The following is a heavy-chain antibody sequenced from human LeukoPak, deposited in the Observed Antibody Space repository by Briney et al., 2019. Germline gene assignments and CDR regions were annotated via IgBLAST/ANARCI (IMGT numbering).Heavy chain of an antibody. J-gene: IGHJ4*02. CDR1: GFTFSSYG. V-gene: IGHV3-33*01. Sequence: GGSLRLSCAASGFTFSSYGMHWVRQAPGKGLEWVAVIWYDGSNKYYADSVKGRFTISRDNSKNTLYLQMNSLRAEDTAVYYCAREGGSCFYSQFDYWGQGTLVTVSS. D-gene: IGHD2-2*01. CDR3: AREGGSCFYSQFDY. CDR2: IWYDGSNK.